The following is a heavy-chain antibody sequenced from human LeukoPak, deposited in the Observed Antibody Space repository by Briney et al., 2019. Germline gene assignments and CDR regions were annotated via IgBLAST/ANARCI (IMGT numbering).Heavy chain of an antibody. CDR3: AKEVITMVRGVQYYYYYGMDV. V-gene: IGHV3-23*01. J-gene: IGHJ6*02. Sequence: GGSLRLSCAASGFTFNSYAMSWVRQAPGRGLEWVSAISGSGGSTYYADSVKGRFTISRDNSKNTLCLQMNSLRAEDTAVYYCAKEVITMVRGVQYYYYYGMDVWGQGTTVTVSS. CDR1: GFTFNSYA. CDR2: ISGSGGST. D-gene: IGHD3-10*01.